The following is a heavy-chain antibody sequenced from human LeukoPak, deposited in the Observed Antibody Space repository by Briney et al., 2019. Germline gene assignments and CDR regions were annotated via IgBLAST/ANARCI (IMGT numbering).Heavy chain of an antibody. Sequence: HPGGSLRLSCAGSGFTFSSYAMSWVRQAPGKGLEWVSAISGSGGSTYYADSVKGRFTISRDNSKNTLYLQMNSLRAEDTAVYYCAKLMVPHWDYYYGMDVWGQGTTVTVSS. CDR2: ISGSGGST. CDR1: GFTFSSYA. J-gene: IGHJ6*02. CDR3: AKLMVPHWDYYYGMDV. D-gene: IGHD6-13*01. V-gene: IGHV3-23*01.